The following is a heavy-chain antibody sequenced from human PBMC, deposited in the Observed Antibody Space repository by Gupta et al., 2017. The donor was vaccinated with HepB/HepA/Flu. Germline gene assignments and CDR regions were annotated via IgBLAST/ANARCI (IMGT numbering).Heavy chain of an antibody. J-gene: IGHJ6*02. CDR2: ISYEGSNK. Sequence: VQLVASGGGVVQPGRSLRLSCSASGFPLSQSVMHWVRQAPGKGLEWVAAISYEGSNKYYADAVKGRFTISRDNPKNMMYLQMTSLRPEDTGVYYCTRASYDSSGYDYGMDVWGQGTTVTVSS. CDR3: TRASYDSSGYDYGMDV. CDR1: GFPLSQSV. D-gene: IGHD3-22*01. V-gene: IGHV3-30*03.